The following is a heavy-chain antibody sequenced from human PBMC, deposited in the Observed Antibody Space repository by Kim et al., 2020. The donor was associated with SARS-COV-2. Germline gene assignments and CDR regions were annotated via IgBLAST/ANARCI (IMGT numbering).Heavy chain of an antibody. J-gene: IGHJ4*01. Sequence: GGSLRLSCAASGLTFGNNSMPWVRQAPGKGLDWVSGICRAGTTFYEAAVEGGLIIITGDSNNTFHYQIMNRISAEDTALYYWTNAGVGYWG. V-gene: IGHV3-53*01. CDR3: TNAGVGY. CDR2: ICRAGTT. D-gene: IGHD3-10*01. CDR1: GLTFGNNS.